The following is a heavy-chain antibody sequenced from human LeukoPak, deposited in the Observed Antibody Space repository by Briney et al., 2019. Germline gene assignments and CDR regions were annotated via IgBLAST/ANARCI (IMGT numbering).Heavy chain of an antibody. D-gene: IGHD2-2*01. CDR2: ISSSGSTI. J-gene: IGHJ4*02. CDR1: GFTFSSYE. V-gene: IGHV3-48*03. CDR3: ARVVWNSIVVVPAFDY. Sequence: QPGGSLRLSCAASGFTFSSYEMNWVRQAPGKGLEGVSYISSSGSTIYYADSVKGRFTISRDNAKNSLYLQTNSLSAEDTAVYYCARVVWNSIVVVPAFDYWGQGTLVTVSS.